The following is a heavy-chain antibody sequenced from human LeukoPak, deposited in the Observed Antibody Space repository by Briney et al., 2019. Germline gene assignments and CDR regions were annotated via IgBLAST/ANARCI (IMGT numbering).Heavy chain of an antibody. J-gene: IGHJ3*02. D-gene: IGHD7-27*01. V-gene: IGHV3-30-3*01. CDR1: GFPFSSYW. CDR3: ARGAWGVRGAFDI. Sequence: PGGSLRLSCVASGFPFSSYWMTWVRQAPGKGLEWVATMSYDGSNKYYADSVKGRFTISRDNSKNTLFLQMNSLRAEDAAVYFCARGAWGVRGAFDIWGLGTLVTVSS. CDR2: MSYDGSNK.